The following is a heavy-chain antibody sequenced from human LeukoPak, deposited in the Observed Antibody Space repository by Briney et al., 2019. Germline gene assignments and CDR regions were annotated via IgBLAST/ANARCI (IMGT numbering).Heavy chain of an antibody. D-gene: IGHD6-19*01. CDR1: GGSISSYY. CDR3: ARDRGSGWYLLDY. Sequence: SETPSLTCTVSGGSISSYYWSWIRQPPGKGLEWIGYIHYSGSTIYNPSLKSRVTISVDTSKNQFSLKLSSVTAADTAVYYCARDRGSGWYLLDYWGQGTLVTVSS. CDR2: IHYSGST. V-gene: IGHV4-59*01. J-gene: IGHJ4*02.